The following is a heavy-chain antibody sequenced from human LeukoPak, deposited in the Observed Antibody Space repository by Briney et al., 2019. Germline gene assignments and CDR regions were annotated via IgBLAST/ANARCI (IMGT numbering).Heavy chain of an antibody. CDR2: IYYSGST. D-gene: IGHD2-21*01. CDR3: ARDIRWFDP. J-gene: IGHJ5*02. CDR1: GGSISSYY. V-gene: IGHV4-59*01. Sequence: SETLSLTCTVSGGSISSYYWSWIRQPPGKGLEWIGYIYYSGSTNYNPSLKSRVTISVDTSKNQFSLRLSSVTAADTAVYYCARDIRWFDPWGQGTLVTVSS.